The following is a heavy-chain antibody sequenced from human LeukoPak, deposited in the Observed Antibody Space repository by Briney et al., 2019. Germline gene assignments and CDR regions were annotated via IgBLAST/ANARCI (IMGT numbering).Heavy chain of an antibody. D-gene: IGHD3-22*01. V-gene: IGHV4-39*07. Sequence: SETLSLTCVVSGGSISSTSYYWGWIRQPPGKGLEWIGSIYHSGSTYYNPSLKSRVTISVDTSKNQFSLKLSSVTAADTAVYYCARGVYYDSSGYYSNFDYWGQGTLVTVSS. CDR2: IYHSGST. CDR3: ARGVYYDSSGYYSNFDY. J-gene: IGHJ4*02. CDR1: GGSISSTSYY.